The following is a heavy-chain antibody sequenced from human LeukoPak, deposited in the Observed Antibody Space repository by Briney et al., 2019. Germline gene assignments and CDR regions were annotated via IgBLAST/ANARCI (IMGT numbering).Heavy chain of an antibody. CDR3: ARDVSWFDA. CDR1: GGSISSSY. J-gene: IGHJ5*02. CDR2: ISTSGST. V-gene: IGHV4-4*07. Sequence: SETLSLTCTLSGGSISSSYWSWIRQPAGEGLEWIGRISTSGSTNYNPSLKSRVTVSVDTSKNHLSLKLTSVTAADTAVYYCARDVSWFDAWGQGTLVTVSS.